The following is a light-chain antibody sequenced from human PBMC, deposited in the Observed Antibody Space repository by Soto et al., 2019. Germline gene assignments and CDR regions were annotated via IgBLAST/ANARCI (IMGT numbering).Light chain of an antibody. Sequence: QSVLTQPPSASGSPGQSVTISCTGTSSDVGGYNYVSWHQQHPGKAPKLMIYEVSKRPSGVPDRFPGSKSGNTASLTVSGLQAEDEADYYCSSYAGSNNFVFGGGTKLTVL. CDR1: SSDVGGYNY. J-gene: IGLJ2*01. V-gene: IGLV2-8*01. CDR2: EVS. CDR3: SSYAGSNNFV.